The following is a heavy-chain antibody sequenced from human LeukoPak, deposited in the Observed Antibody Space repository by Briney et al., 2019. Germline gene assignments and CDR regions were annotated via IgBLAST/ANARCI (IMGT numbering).Heavy chain of an antibody. J-gene: IGHJ4*02. V-gene: IGHV3-7*01. CDR3: VRGLLEWLRLETYYFDA. CDR2: IKTDGSQK. D-gene: IGHD3-3*01. CDR1: GFTFSEYW. Sequence: GGSLRLSCAASGFTFSEYWMTWVRQAPGKGLEWVANIKTDGSQKYYVDSVKGRFSISRDNAKNSLYLQMNSLRADDTATYYCVRGLLEWLRLETYYFDAWGQGTLVIVSS.